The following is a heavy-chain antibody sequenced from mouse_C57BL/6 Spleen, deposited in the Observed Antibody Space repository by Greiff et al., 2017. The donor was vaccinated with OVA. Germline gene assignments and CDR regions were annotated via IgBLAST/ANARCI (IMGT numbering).Heavy chain of an antibody. J-gene: IGHJ1*03. Sequence: EVKLVESGEGLVKPGGSLKLSCAASGFTFSSYAMSWVRQTPEKRLEWVAYISSGGDYIYYADTVKGRFTISRDNARNTLYLQMSSLKSEDTAMYYCTREGYYDPHWYFDVWGTGTTVTVSS. V-gene: IGHV5-9-1*02. D-gene: IGHD2-4*01. CDR3: TREGYYDPHWYFDV. CDR2: ISSGGDYI. CDR1: GFTFSSYA.